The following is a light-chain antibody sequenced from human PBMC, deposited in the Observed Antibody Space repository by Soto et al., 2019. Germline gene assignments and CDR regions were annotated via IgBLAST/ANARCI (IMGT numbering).Light chain of an antibody. CDR1: QSVLYSSNNKSY. J-gene: IGKJ2*01. V-gene: IGKV4-1*01. Sequence: DIVMTQFPDSLTVPLGERATINCKSSQSVLYSSNNKSYLAWYQHKPGQPPKVLIYWASTRECGVPDRFSGSGSGTDFTLTISSLQADDVAVYYCQQYYTTPYTFGQGTKLEIK. CDR3: QQYYTTPYT. CDR2: WAS.